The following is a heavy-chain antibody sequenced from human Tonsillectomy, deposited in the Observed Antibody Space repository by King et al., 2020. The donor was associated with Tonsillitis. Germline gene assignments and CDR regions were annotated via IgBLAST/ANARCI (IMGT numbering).Heavy chain of an antibody. J-gene: IGHJ5*02. CDR2: IWYDGRNK. V-gene: IGHV3-33*08. CDR1: EFAFRNYG. Sequence: QVQLVESGGSVVRPGGSLTLSCVDSEFAFRNYGAHWVRQAPGKGLEWVALIWYDGRNKYYADSVKGRFTISRDNAKNTLYLQMNSLRAEDTAVYFCARGQHYYFGVLTSWGQGTLVSVSS. D-gene: IGHD3-10*01. CDR3: ARGQHYYFGVLTS.